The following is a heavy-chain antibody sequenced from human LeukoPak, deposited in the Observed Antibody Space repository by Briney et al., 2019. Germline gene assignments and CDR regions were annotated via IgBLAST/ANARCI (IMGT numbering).Heavy chain of an antibody. Sequence: SETLSLTCTVSGDSISSYYWSWIRQTPGKGLEWIGYIHTNGRTNYSPSLKSRVTMSVDSSKNQLSLMLSSVTAADTAVYYCTRRAPTSYGHYLDSWGQGTLVTISS. CDR3: TRRAPTSYGHYLDS. CDR1: GDSISSYY. CDR2: IHTNGRT. D-gene: IGHD3-10*01. J-gene: IGHJ4*02. V-gene: IGHV4-4*09.